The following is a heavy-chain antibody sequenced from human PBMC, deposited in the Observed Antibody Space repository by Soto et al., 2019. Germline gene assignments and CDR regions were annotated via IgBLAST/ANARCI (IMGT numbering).Heavy chain of an antibody. J-gene: IGHJ4*02. CDR3: TKSRGWYTFDY. D-gene: IGHD6-19*01. V-gene: IGHV3-23*01. CDR1: GFTITSYA. Sequence: GGSLRLSCAASGFTITSYAMGWVRQAPGKGLEWVSAISGSGDSTYYADSVKGRFTISRDNSKSTLYLQMNSLRAEDTAVYYCTKSRGWYTFDYWGQGTLVPVSS. CDR2: ISGSGDST.